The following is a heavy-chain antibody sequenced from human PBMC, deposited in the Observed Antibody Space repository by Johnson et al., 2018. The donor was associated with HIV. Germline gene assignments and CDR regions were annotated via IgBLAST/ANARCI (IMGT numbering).Heavy chain of an antibody. J-gene: IGHJ3*02. Sequence: VQLVESGGGLVKPGGSLRLSCTASGFTVSSNYMSWVRQAPGKGLEWVSTFYSGGNTYYADSVKGRFTISRDNSKNTLYLQMNSLRAEDTAVYYCALKAAFNDAFDIWGQGTMVTVSS. CDR2: FYSGGNT. V-gene: IGHV3-66*01. CDR1: GFTVSSNY. CDR3: ALKAAFNDAFDI. D-gene: IGHD6-25*01.